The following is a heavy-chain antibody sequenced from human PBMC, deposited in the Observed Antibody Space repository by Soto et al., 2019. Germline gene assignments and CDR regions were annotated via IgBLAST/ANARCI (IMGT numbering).Heavy chain of an antibody. Sequence: LSLTCIVSGGSISNYYWSWIRQPAGKGLEWIGRIYSSGSTNYNPSLKSRVTMSVDTSKNQFSLKLSSVTAADTAVYYCARDGGGDYEDYHYGMDVWGQGTTVTVSS. CDR2: IYSSGST. J-gene: IGHJ6*02. D-gene: IGHD2-21*02. CDR3: ARDGGGDYEDYHYGMDV. CDR1: GGSISNYY. V-gene: IGHV4-4*07.